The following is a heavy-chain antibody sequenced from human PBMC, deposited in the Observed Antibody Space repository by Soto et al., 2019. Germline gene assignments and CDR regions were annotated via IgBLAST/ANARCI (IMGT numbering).Heavy chain of an antibody. J-gene: IGHJ6*02. CDR3: AREPPGNIYYYYYGMDV. CDR2: ISYDGSNK. CDR1: GFTFSSYA. Sequence: GGSLRLSCAASGFTFSSYAMHWVRQAPGKGLEWVAVISYDGSNKYYADSVKGRFTISRDNSKNTLYLQMNSLRAEDTAVYYCAREPPGNIYYYYYGMDVWGQGTTVTVSS. V-gene: IGHV3-30-3*01.